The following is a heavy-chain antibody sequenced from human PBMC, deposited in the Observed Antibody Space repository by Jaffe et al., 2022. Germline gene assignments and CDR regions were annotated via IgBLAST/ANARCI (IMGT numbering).Heavy chain of an antibody. J-gene: IGHJ2*01. CDR2: ISSSSSYI. Sequence: EVQLVESGGGLVKPGGSLRLSCAASGFTFSSYSMNWVRQAPGKGLEWVSSISSSSSYIYYADSVKGRFTISRDNAKNSLYLQMNSLRAEDTAVYYCARGDYGDYPYWYFDLWGRGTLVTVSS. V-gene: IGHV3-21*01. CDR1: GFTFSSYS. CDR3: ARGDYGDYPYWYFDL. D-gene: IGHD4-17*01.